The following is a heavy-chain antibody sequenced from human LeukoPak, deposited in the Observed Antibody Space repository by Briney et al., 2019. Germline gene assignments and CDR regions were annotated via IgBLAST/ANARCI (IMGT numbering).Heavy chain of an antibody. Sequence: ASVKVFCKASGYTFTSYAMHWVRQAPGQRLEWMGWINAGNGNTKYSQKFQGRVTITRDTSASTAYMELSSLRSEDTAVYYCARDQAGTTIGAPETDYWGQGTLVTVSS. J-gene: IGHJ4*02. D-gene: IGHD1-1*01. CDR1: GYTFTSYA. CDR3: ARDQAGTTIGAPETDY. CDR2: INAGNGNT. V-gene: IGHV1-3*01.